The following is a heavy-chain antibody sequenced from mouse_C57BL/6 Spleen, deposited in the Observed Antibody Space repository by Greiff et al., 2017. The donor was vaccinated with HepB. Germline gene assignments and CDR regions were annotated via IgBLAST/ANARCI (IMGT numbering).Heavy chain of an antibody. CDR3: VRHDLSGAMDY. CDR1: GFSFNTYA. Sequence: DVQLVESGGGLVQPKGSLKLSCAASGFSFNTYAMNWVRQAPGKGLEWVARIRSKSNNYATYYADSVKDRFTISRDDSESMLYLQMNNLKTEDTAMYYCVRHDLSGAMDYWGQGTSVTVSS. CDR2: IRSKSNNYAT. V-gene: IGHV10-1*01. J-gene: IGHJ4*01. D-gene: IGHD3-2*02.